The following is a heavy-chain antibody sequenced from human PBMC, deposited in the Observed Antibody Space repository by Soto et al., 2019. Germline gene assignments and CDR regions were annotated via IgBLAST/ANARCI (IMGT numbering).Heavy chain of an antibody. CDR2: IWYDESNK. CDR1: GFTFSNYG. D-gene: IGHD6-19*01. J-gene: IGHJ6*02. V-gene: IGHV3-33*01. Sequence: GGSLRLSCVASGFTFSNYGMHWVRQAPGKGLEWVAVIWYDESNKYYADSVKGRFTISRDNSKNTLYLQMNSLRGEDKAVYYCARARVETSGWYFYYSYGMDVWGQGTTVTVSS. CDR3: ARARVETSGWYFYYSYGMDV.